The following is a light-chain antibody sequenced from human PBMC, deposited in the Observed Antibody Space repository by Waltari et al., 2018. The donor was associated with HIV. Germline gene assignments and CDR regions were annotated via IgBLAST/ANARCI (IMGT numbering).Light chain of an antibody. V-gene: IGLV2-14*01. CDR3: SSFTSSSSPVQ. J-gene: IGLJ2*01. CDR2: EVS. CDR1: IRDVGGYDF. Sequence: QSALTQPASVSGSPGQSITISCTGTIRDVGGYDFVSWYQLHPGKAPKLMIYEVSNRPAGVSNRFSGSKSGNTASLTISGLQAEDDADYYCSSFTSSSSPVQFGGGTKLTVL.